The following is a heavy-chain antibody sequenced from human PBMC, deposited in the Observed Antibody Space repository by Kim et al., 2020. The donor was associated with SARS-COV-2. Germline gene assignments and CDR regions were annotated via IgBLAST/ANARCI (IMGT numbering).Heavy chain of an antibody. J-gene: IGHJ4*02. CDR2: INHSGST. V-gene: IGHV4-34*01. D-gene: IGHD6-13*01. Sequence: SETLSLTCAVYGGSFSGYYWSWIRQPPGKGLEWIGEINHSGSTNYNPSLKSRVTISVDTSKNQFSLKLSSVTAADTAVYYCARRESRYSTSSIDYWGQGTLVTVSS. CDR1: GGSFSGYY. CDR3: ARRESRYSTSSIDY.